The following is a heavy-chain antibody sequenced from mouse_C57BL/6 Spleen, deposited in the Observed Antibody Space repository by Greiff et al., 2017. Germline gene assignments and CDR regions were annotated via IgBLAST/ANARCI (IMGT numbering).Heavy chain of an antibody. J-gene: IGHJ4*01. CDR1: GYSFTDYN. D-gene: IGHD1-1*01. Sequence: EVQGVESGPELVKPGASVKISCKASGYSFTDYNMNWVKQSNGKSLEWIGVINPNYGTTSYNQKFKGKATLTVDQSSSTAYMQLNSLTSEDSAVYYCARSYYGSSYGYAMDYWGQGTSVTVSS. CDR2: INPNYGTT. V-gene: IGHV1-39*01. CDR3: ARSYYGSSYGYAMDY.